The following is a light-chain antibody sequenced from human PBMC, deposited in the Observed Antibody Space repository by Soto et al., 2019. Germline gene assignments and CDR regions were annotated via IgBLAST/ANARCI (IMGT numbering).Light chain of an antibody. V-gene: IGLV2-14*01. CDR3: SSYTSSSTPNYG. CDR1: SSDVGGYNY. CDR2: DVS. J-gene: IGLJ1*01. Sequence: QSVLAQPASVSGSPRQSITISCTGTSSDVGGYNYVSWYQQHPGKAPKLMIYDVSNRPSGVSNRFSGSKSGNTASLTISGLQAEDEADYYCSSYTSSSTPNYGFGTGTKVTVL.